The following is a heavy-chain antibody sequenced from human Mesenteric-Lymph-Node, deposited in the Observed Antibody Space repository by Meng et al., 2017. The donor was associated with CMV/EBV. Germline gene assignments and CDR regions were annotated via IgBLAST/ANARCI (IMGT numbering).Heavy chain of an antibody. CDR1: GFTFSKYS. CDR2: ISSRITYI. V-gene: IGHV3-21*01. Sequence: GGSLRLSCAASGFTFSKYSLNWVRQAPGKGLEWVSSISSRITYIYYADSVKGRFTISRDNAKNSLYLQMNSLRAEDTAVYYCAREATPKDFYDSSADDAFDIWGQGTVVTVSS. J-gene: IGHJ3*02. D-gene: IGHD3-22*01. CDR3: AREATPKDFYDSSADDAFDI.